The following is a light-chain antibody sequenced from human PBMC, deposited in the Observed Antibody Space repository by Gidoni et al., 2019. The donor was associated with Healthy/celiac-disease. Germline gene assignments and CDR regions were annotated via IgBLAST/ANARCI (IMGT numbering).Light chain of an antibody. CDR3: QQYNSYSGT. J-gene: IGKJ1*01. CDR2: KAS. V-gene: IGKV1-5*03. CDR1: QSISSW. Sequence: DIQMTQSPSTLSASVGDRVTITCRASQSISSWLAWYQQKPGKAPKRLIYKASSLESGVPSRFSGSGSGTEFTLTISSLQPDDFETYYCQQYNSYSGTFGQGTKVEIK.